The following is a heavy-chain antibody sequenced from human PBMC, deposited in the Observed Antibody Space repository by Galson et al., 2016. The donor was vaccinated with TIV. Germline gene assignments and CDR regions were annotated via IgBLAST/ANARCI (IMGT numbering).Heavy chain of an antibody. J-gene: IGHJ4*02. Sequence: PALVKPTQTVTLTCTFSGLSLNTDGMCVNWIRQPPGKALEWLARIDWADDKYYSPFLKTRLTISKDTSKNQVLLTLTDMDPVDTATYSCAPTPDHYGTSHSHFDHWGQGTLVTVSS. V-gene: IGHV2-70*11. CDR2: IDWADDK. D-gene: IGHD2-8*01. CDR1: GLSLNTDGMC. CDR3: APTPDHYGTSHSHFDH.